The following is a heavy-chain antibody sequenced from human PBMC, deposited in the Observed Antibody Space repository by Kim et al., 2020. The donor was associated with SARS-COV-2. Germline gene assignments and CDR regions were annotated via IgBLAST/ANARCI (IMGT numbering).Heavy chain of an antibody. CDR3: ARDGDNSGSYYEFDY. Sequence: VGSLRLSCAASGFTFSSYSMNWVRQAPGKGLEWVSSISSSSSYIYYADSVKGRFTISRDNAKNSLYLQMNSLRAEDTAVYYCARDGDNSGSYYEFDYWGQGTLVTVSS. CDR1: GFTFSSYS. CDR2: ISSSSSYI. J-gene: IGHJ4*02. D-gene: IGHD1-26*01. V-gene: IGHV3-21*01.